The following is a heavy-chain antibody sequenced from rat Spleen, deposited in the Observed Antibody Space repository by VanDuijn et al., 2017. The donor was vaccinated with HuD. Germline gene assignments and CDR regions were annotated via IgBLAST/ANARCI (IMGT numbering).Heavy chain of an antibody. D-gene: IGHD1-4*01. V-gene: IGHV5S10*01. J-gene: IGHJ2*01. CDR1: RFTFSDYN. CDR2: IFYDGTRT. CDR3: ATQGITAPHFDY. Sequence: EARLVESGGGLVQPGRSLKLSCAASRFTFSDYNMAWVRQAPKKGLEWVATIFYDGTRTYYRDSVKGRFTISRDNARSILYLQMDSLRSEDTATYYCATQGITAPHFDYWGQGVMVTVSS.